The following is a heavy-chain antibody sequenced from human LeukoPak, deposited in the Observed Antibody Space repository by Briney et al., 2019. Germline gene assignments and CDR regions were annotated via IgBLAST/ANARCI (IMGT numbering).Heavy chain of an antibody. D-gene: IGHD2-15*01. V-gene: IGHV1-8*01. CDR3: ARRHGRCSDGSCYYPDY. CDR1: VYTFTSYD. J-gene: IGHJ4*02. Sequence: ASVKVSCKASVYTFTSYDINWVRQATGQGLEWMGWKNPNSGNTGYAQKFQGRVTMTRNSSITTAYMELSSLRSEDTAVYYCARRHGRCSDGSCYYPDYWGQGTLVTVSS. CDR2: KNPNSGNT.